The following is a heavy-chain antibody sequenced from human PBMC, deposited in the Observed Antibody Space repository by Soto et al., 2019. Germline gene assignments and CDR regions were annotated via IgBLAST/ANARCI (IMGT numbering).Heavy chain of an antibody. CDR3: ALPKEDYCRGGSCYPGAFDI. CDR2: IIPLFGTA. V-gene: IGHV1-69*01. D-gene: IGHD2-15*01. CDR1: GSTFSRFA. J-gene: IGHJ3*02. Sequence: QVQLVQSGAEVKNPGSSVKVSCKASGSTFSRFAISWVRQAPGQGLEWMGGIIPLFGTAHYAQNFQGRVTVTADESTSTAHMELSSLRFEDTALYYSALPKEDYCRGGSCYPGAFDIWGQGTMFTVSS.